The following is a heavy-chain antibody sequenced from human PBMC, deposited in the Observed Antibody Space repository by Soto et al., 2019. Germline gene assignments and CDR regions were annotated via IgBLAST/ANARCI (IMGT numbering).Heavy chain of an antibody. V-gene: IGHV1-2*02. CDR2: INPKFGDT. CDR3: ARNMDYYYGRGSGNGHGV. J-gene: IGHJ6*02. CDR1: GYTFTAYH. D-gene: IGHD3-10*02. Sequence: QVRLVQSGAEVKVPGDSVRVSCEASGYTFTAYHIHWVRQAPGQGLEWMGWINPKFGDTGYAQDFQGRVSMTSDMSISTVYMELSRLTSDDTAIYYCARNMDYYYGRGSGNGHGVWGQGTTVTVFS.